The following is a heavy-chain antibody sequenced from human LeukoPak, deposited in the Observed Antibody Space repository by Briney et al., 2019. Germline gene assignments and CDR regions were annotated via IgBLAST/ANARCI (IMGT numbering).Heavy chain of an antibody. J-gene: IGHJ4*02. CDR2: IKQDGGAK. Sequence: GGSLRLSCAASGFTFTNYWMNWLRQAPGKGLEWVANIKQDGGAKNYVDSVKGRFTISRDNAKNSLYLQMNNLRVEDTAVYYCARERVTTTSFDYWGQGVLVAVSS. CDR3: ARERVTTTSFDY. CDR1: GFTFTNYW. V-gene: IGHV3-7*01. D-gene: IGHD2/OR15-2a*01.